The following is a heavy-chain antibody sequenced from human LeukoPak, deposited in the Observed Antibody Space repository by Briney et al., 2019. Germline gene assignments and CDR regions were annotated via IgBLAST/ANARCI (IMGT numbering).Heavy chain of an antibody. V-gene: IGHV3-30*02. Sequence: PGGSLRLSCAASGFTFSSYGMHWVRQAPGKGLEWVAFIRYDGSNKYYADSVKGRFTISRDNSKNTLYLQMNSLRAEDTAVYYCAKDSPAARYSTYYYYYYYMDVWGKGTTVTVSS. J-gene: IGHJ6*03. CDR2: IRYDGSNK. D-gene: IGHD2-2*01. CDR1: GFTFSSYG. CDR3: AKDSPAARYSTYYYYYYYMDV.